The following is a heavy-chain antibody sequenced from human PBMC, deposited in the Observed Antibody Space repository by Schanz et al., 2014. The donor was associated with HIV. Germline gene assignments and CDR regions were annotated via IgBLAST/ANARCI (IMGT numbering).Heavy chain of an antibody. CDR3: ARGSGPYYYYYGMDV. CDR2: ISYDGSNK. V-gene: IGHV3-30*03. Sequence: QVQLVESGGGLVKPGGSLRLACAASGFTFSEYYMNWIRQAPGKGLEWVAVISYDGSNKYYADSVKGRFTISRDNSKNTLYLQMNSLRAEDTAVYYCARGSGPYYYYYGMDVWGQGTTVTVSS. CDR1: GFTFSEYY. D-gene: IGHD3-10*01. J-gene: IGHJ6*02.